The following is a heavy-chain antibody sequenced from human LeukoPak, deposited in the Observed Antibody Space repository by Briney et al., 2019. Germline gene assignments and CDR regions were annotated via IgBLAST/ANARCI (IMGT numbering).Heavy chain of an antibody. CDR2: ISYDGSNK. J-gene: IGHJ4*02. CDR1: GFTFSSYG. Sequence: GGSLRLSCAASGFTFSSYGMHWVRQAPGKGLEWVAVISYDGSNKYYVDSVKGRFTISRDNSENTLYLQMHSLSAEDTAVFYCAREGRSYSLDYWGQGTLVTVSS. CDR3: AREGRSYSLDY. V-gene: IGHV3-30*03. D-gene: IGHD3-10*01.